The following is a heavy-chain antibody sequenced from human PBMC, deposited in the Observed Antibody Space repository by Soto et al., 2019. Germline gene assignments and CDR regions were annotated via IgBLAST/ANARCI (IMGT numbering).Heavy chain of an antibody. Sequence: SETLSLTCSVSGGSVSSYFWSWIRQPPGKGLQWIGFFYSGGSANYNPSLKSRVTISEDTSKNQVSLKLTSVTAADTAVYYCARGKGAADLWGQGTLVTVSS. V-gene: IGHV4-59*02. CDR3: ARGKGAADL. CDR1: GGSVSSYF. CDR2: FYSGGSA. J-gene: IGHJ5*02.